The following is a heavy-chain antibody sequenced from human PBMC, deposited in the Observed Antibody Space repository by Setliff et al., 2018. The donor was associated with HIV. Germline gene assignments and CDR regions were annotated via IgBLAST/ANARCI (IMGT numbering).Heavy chain of an antibody. J-gene: IGHJ5*02. V-gene: IGHV4-39*01. CDR2: IHYTEKT. CDR1: GGSASNSRYY. Sequence: SETLSLTCTVSGGSASNSRYYWAWIRQPPGKGLEYIGSIHYTEKTYYNPSLKSRVTISIDASKNQFSLNLTSVTAADTAVYYCASRVYYYDSNNFLREEGFDPWGQGTLVTVSS. CDR3: ASRVYYYDSNNFLREEGFDP. D-gene: IGHD3-22*01.